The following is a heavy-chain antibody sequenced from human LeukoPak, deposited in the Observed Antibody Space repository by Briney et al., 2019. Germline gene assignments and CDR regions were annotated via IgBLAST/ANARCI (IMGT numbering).Heavy chain of an antibody. V-gene: IGHV4-59*01. CDR1: GVSIRSYY. Sequence: PSQTLSLTCTLAGVSIRSYYWSWIRQPPGKGVEWIGYIYYSGSTNYNPALKSRVTISVDTSKNQFSLKLSSVTAADTAVYYCASSAYRYFDLWGRGTLVTVSS. CDR3: ASSAYRYFDL. CDR2: IYYSGST. J-gene: IGHJ2*01.